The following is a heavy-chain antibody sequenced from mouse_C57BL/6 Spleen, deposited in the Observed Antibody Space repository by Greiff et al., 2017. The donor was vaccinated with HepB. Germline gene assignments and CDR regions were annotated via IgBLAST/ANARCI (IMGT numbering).Heavy chain of an antibody. CDR1: GYSITSGYD. CDR3: ATPGDYDYDGFAY. D-gene: IGHD2-4*01. CDR2: ISYSGST. V-gene: IGHV3-1*01. Sequence: VQLKESGPGMVKPSQSLSLTCTVTGYSITSGYDWHWIRHFPGNKLEWMGYISYSGSTNYNPSLKSRISITHDTSKNHFFLKLNSVTTEDTATYYCATPGDYDYDGFAYWGQGTLVTVSA. J-gene: IGHJ3*01.